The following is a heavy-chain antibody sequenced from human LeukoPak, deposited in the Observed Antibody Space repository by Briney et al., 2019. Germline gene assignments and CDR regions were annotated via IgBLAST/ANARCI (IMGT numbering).Heavy chain of an antibody. J-gene: IGHJ4*02. V-gene: IGHV1-2*02. Sequence: VASVKVSCKASGYTFIDYYIHWVRQAPGQGLEWMGSINPNSDVTNYAQNFQGRVTMTRDTFIRTAYMGLSRLTSDDTAVYYCARGRSFGELGVYWGQGTLLTVSS. CDR2: INPNSDVT. D-gene: IGHD3-10*01. CDR1: GYTFIDYY. CDR3: ARGRSFGELGVY.